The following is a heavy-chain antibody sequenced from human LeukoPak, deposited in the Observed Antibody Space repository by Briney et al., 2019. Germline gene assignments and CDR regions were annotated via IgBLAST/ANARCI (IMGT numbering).Heavy chain of an antibody. CDR1: GYTFTSYA. CDR3: ARDCPLLESSSTSCDYYYMDV. Sequence: ASVKVSCKASGYTFTSYAMNWVRQAPGQGLEWMGWINTNTGNPTYAQGFTGRFVFSLDTSVSTAYLQISSLKAEDTAVYYCARDCPLLESSSTSCDYYYMDVWGKGTTVTVSS. V-gene: IGHV7-4-1*02. D-gene: IGHD2-2*01. CDR2: INTNTGNP. J-gene: IGHJ6*03.